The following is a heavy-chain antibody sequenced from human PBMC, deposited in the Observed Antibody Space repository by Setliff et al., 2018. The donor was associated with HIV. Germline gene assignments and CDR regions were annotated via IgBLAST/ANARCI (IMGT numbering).Heavy chain of an antibody. V-gene: IGHV3-30*15. CDR2: ISYDGSRT. CDR1: GFTFSTFA. Sequence: EGSLRLSCVASGFTFSTFAMHWVRQAPGKGLEWVSSISYDGSRTNYAGSVKGRFTIPSDNSNNALFLDVSSLRPEDTALYYCASARIPTGGTSTSFDYWGQGTLVTVSS. J-gene: IGHJ4*02. D-gene: IGHD1-1*01. CDR3: ASARIPTGGTSTSFDY.